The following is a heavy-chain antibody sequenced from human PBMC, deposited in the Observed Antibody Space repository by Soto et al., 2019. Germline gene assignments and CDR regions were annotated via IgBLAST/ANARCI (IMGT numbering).Heavy chain of an antibody. CDR1: GGSISSSSYY. V-gene: IGHV4-39*01. D-gene: IGHD6-19*01. CDR3: ARHHSSGLDY. J-gene: IGHJ4*02. Sequence: QLQLQESGPGLVKPSETLSLTCTVSGGSISSSSYYWGWIRQPPGKGLEWIGSIYYSGSTYYNPSLKSRVTISVDTSKNPYSLKLSSVTAADPAVYYFARHHSSGLDYWGQGTLVTVSS. CDR2: IYYSGST.